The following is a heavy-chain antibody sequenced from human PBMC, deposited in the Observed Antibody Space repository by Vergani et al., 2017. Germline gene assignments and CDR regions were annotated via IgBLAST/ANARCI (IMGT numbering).Heavy chain of an antibody. J-gene: IGHJ4*02. CDR3: ASPRGYSYGFLGY. D-gene: IGHD5-18*01. CDR1: GYSISSGYY. V-gene: IGHV4-38-2*01. Sequence: QVQLQESGPGLVKPSETLSLTFAVSGYSISSGYYWGWIRQPPGKGLEWIGSIYHSGSTYYNPSLKSRVTISVDTSKNQFSLKLSSVTAADTAVYYCASPRGYSYGFLGYWGQGTLVTVSS. CDR2: IYHSGST.